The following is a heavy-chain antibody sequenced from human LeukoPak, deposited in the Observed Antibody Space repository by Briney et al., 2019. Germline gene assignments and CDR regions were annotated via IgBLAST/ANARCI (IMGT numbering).Heavy chain of an antibody. J-gene: IGHJ4*02. CDR3: ARGGGLYSGSYYLDY. CDR1: GFTFRSYS. CDR2: ISSSSSAI. Sequence: GGSLRLSCAASGFTFRSYSMNWVRQAPGKGLEWVSYISSSSSAIYYADSVKGRFTISRDNAKNSLYLQMNSLRAEDTAVYYCARGGGLYSGSYYLDYWGQGTLVTVSS. V-gene: IGHV3-48*01. D-gene: IGHD1-26*01.